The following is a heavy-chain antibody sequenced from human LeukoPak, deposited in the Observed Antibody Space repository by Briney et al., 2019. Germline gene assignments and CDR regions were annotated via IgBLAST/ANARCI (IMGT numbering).Heavy chain of an antibody. CDR3: ARSKAVGSYYLYNWFDP. Sequence: SETLSLTCTVSGYSISSGYYWGWIRQPPGKGLEWIGSIYHSGSTYYNPSLKSRVTISVDTSKNQFSLKLSSVTAADTAVYYCARSKAVGSYYLYNWFDPWGQGTLVTVSS. CDR2: IYHSGST. CDR1: GYSISSGYY. V-gene: IGHV4-38-2*02. J-gene: IGHJ5*02. D-gene: IGHD3-10*01.